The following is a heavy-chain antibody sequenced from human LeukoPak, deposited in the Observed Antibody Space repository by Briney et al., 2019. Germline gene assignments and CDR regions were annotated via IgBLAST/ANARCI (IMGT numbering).Heavy chain of an antibody. D-gene: IGHD5-24*01. CDR2: IYYTGST. CDR3: ARAVGTDGYNLWVY. V-gene: IGHV4-39*07. CDR1: SGSISSSTYY. J-gene: IGHJ4*02. Sequence: SETLSLTCTVSSGSISSSTYYWGWIHQPPGKGLEWIGTIYYTGSTYYNPSLKSRVTISVDTSKNQFSLKLTSVTAAGTAVYYCARAVGTDGYNLWVYWGQGTLVTVSS.